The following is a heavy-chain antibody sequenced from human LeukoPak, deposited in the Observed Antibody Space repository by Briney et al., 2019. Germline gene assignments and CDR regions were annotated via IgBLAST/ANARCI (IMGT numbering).Heavy chain of an antibody. CDR3: AKDWGGGIAAAGCFDP. J-gene: IGHJ5*02. Sequence: GGSLRLSCAASGFTFSSYSMNWVRQAPGKGLEWVSSISSSSSYIYYADSVKGRFTISRDNAKNSLYLQMNSLRAEDTAVYYCAKDWGGGIAAAGCFDPWGQGTLVTVSS. CDR1: GFTFSSYS. CDR2: ISSSSSYI. D-gene: IGHD6-13*01. V-gene: IGHV3-21*01.